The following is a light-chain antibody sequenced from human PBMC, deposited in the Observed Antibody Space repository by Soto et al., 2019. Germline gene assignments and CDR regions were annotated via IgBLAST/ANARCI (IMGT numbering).Light chain of an antibody. CDR2: DAS. J-gene: IGKJ2*02. V-gene: IGKV1-33*01. Sequence: IQMTQSPSSLSASVGDRVTITCQASQDITNYLIWYQQKPGKAPKVLIYDASSLGTGVSSRFSGSGSGTHFTLTISSLQPEDIATYYCQQFDSVPCTFGQGTKFELK. CDR3: QQFDSVPCT. CDR1: QDITNY.